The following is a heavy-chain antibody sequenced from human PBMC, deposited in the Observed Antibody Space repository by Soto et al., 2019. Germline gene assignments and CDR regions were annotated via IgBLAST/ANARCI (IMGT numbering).Heavy chain of an antibody. D-gene: IGHD3-9*01. CDR3: ARYVLRYFGWLTYHYYYGMDV. CDR2: ISAYNGNT. J-gene: IGHJ6*02. V-gene: IGHV1-18*01. Sequence: ASVKVSCKASGYTFTSYGISWVRQAPGQGLEWMGWISAYNGNTNYAQKLQGRVTMTTDTSTSTAYMELRSLRSDDTAVYYCARYVLRYFGWLTYHYYYGMDVWGQGTTVTVSS. CDR1: GYTFTSYG.